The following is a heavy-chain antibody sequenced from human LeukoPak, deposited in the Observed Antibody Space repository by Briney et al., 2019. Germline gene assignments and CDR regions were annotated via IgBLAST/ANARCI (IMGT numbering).Heavy chain of an antibody. Sequence: PSETLSLTCTVSGGPIRSYYWSWIRQPPGKGLEWIGYIYYSGNTNYNPSLKSRVTLSVETAHNQVSLKLSSATAADTAVYYCARGIEMSTVVPFDPWGQGTLVTVSS. D-gene: IGHD5-24*01. CDR1: GGPIRSYY. CDR3: ARGIEMSTVVPFDP. J-gene: IGHJ5*02. CDR2: IYYSGNT. V-gene: IGHV4-59*01.